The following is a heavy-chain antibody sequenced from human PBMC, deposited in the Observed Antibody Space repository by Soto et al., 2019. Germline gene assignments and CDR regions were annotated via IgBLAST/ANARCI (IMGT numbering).Heavy chain of an antibody. CDR2: IYYSGST. J-gene: IGHJ4*02. V-gene: IGHV4-61*01. CDR1: GGSVSSGSYY. CDR3: ARRGSSSWYGY. D-gene: IGHD6-13*01. Sequence: SETLSLTCTVSGGSVSSGSYYWSWIRQPPGKGLEWIGYIYYSGSTNYNPSLKSRVTISVDTSKNQFSLKLSSLTAADTAVYYCARRGSSSWYGYWGQGTLVTVSS.